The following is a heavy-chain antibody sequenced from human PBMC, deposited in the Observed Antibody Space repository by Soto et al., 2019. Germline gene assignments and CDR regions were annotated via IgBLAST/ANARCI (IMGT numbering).Heavy chain of an antibody. CDR2: IYDGGRT. CDR3: ARGPSGDKVDS. V-gene: IGHV4-30-4*01. CDR1: GGSISTVDYW. D-gene: IGHD7-27*01. Sequence: QVPLQESGPGLVKPSQTLSLTCTVSGGSISTVDYWWSWIRQSPDMGLEWIGHIYDGGRTYNNPSLASRVTVSVDTSKSQLSLTLSSVSAADTAVYYCARGPSGDKVDSWGQGTLVTVSS. J-gene: IGHJ4*02.